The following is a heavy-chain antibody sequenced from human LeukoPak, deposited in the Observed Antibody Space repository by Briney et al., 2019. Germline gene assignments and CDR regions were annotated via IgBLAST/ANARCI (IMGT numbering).Heavy chain of an antibody. J-gene: IGHJ4*02. CDR1: GFTFSDYA. CDR3: AKGQGNGRSARPGYFDY. Sequence: PGGSLRLSCAASGFTFSDYALGWVRQAPGRGLEWVATLSGSGAGTYYSDSVKGRFTISRDNSKNTLYLQMNSLRAEDTAVYYCAKGQGNGRSARPGYFDYLGQGTLVTGSS. CDR2: LSGSGAGT. V-gene: IGHV3-23*01. D-gene: IGHD6-6*01.